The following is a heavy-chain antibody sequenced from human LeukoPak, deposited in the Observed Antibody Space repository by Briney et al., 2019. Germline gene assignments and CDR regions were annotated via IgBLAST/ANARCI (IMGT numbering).Heavy chain of an antibody. CDR1: GFTFDDYA. Sequence: GGSLRLSCAASGFTFDDYAMQWVRHAPGKGLEWVSGISWNSGSIGYADSVRGRFTISRDNAKNSLYLQMNSLRAEDTALYYCAKGIVRGLLLWFGDLTFDYWGQGTLVTVSS. D-gene: IGHD3-10*01. CDR3: AKGIVRGLLLWFGDLTFDY. V-gene: IGHV3-9*01. J-gene: IGHJ4*02. CDR2: ISWNSGSI.